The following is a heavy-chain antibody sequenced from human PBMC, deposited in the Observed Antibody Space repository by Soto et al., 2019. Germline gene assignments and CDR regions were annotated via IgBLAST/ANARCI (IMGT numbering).Heavy chain of an antibody. J-gene: IGHJ4*02. CDR3: VQTTGWPGFDF. V-gene: IGHV3-53*01. CDR1: GFTVSSKY. CDR2: IYGGGTT. Sequence: EVQLVESGGGLIQPGGSLRLSCAASGFTVSSKYMTWVRQAPGKGLEWVSVIYGGGTTYYAESVKGRFTISRDNSKNTLYLQMNSPRAEDTAVYYGVQTTGWPGFDFWGQGTLVTVSS. D-gene: IGHD6-19*01.